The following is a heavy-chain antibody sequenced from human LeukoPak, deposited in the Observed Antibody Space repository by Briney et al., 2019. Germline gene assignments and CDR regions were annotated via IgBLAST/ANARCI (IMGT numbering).Heavy chain of an antibody. V-gene: IGHV3-66*01. CDR1: GFTVSSNY. J-gene: IGHJ6*03. D-gene: IGHD2-15*01. CDR3: ARERPSGGGSCYEGRRDQHKNYYMDV. CDR2: IYSCGST. Sequence: PGGSRRLSCAASGFTVSSNYMSWVRQAPGKGLEWVSVIYSCGSTYYADSVKGRFTISRDNSKNTLYLQMNSLRAEDTAVYYCARERPSGGGSCYEGRRDQHKNYYMDVWGKGTTVTVSS.